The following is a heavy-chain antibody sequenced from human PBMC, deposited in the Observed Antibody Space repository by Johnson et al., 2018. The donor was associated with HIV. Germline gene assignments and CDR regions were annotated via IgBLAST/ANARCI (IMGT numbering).Heavy chain of an antibody. D-gene: IGHD2-15*01. Sequence: VQLVESGGGLVQPGGSLRLSCAASGFTVSSNYMSWVRQAPGKGLEWVSVIYSGGSTYYADSVKGRFTISRDDSKNTLYLQMNSLKTEDTAVYYCTTEWWSYAFDIWGQGTMVTVSS. CDR2: IYSGGST. J-gene: IGHJ3*02. CDR1: GFTVSSNY. CDR3: TTEWWSYAFDI. V-gene: IGHV3-66*01.